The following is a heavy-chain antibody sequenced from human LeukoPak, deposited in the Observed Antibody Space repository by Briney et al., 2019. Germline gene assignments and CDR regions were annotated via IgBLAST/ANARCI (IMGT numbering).Heavy chain of an antibody. V-gene: IGHV3-30*02. J-gene: IGHJ3*02. CDR3: ARDVVFYYFDSSGYFGAFDI. CDR2: IRYDGSSK. D-gene: IGHD3-22*01. Sequence: GGSLRLSCAASGFTISSYGMHWVRQAPGKGLEWVAFIRYDGSSKYYADSVKGRFTISRDNSKNTLYLQMNSLRAEDTAVYYCARDVVFYYFDSSGYFGAFDIWGQGTMVTVSS. CDR1: GFTISSYG.